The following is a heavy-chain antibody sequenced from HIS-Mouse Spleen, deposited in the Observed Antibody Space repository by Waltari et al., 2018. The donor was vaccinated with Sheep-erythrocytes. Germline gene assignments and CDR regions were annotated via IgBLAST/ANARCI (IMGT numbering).Heavy chain of an antibody. CDR1: GGTFSSYA. CDR2: VIPVLGIA. J-gene: IGHJ4*02. CDR3: AQTGATTPHFDY. V-gene: IGHV1-69*04. Sequence: QVQLVQSGAEVKKPGSSVKVSCKASGGTFSSYAISWVRQDPGQGLEWMGRVIPVLGIANYAQKFQGRVTITADKSTSTAYMELSSLRSEDTAVYYCAQTGATTPHFDYWGQGTLVTVSS. D-gene: IGHD1-26*01.